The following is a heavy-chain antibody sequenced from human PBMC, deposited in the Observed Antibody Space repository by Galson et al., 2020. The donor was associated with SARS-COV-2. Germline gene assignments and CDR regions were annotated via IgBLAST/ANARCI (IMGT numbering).Heavy chain of an antibody. CDR3: ARARGGPPGP. CDR2: ISSSSSYI. V-gene: IGHV3-21*01. Sequence: KIGESLKISCAASGFTFSSYSMNWVRQAPGKGLEWVSSISSSSSYIYYADSVKGRFTISRDNTKNSLYLQMNSLRAEDTAVYYCARARGGPPGPWGQGTLVTVSS. CDR1: GFTFSSYS. J-gene: IGHJ5*02. D-gene: IGHD3-16*01.